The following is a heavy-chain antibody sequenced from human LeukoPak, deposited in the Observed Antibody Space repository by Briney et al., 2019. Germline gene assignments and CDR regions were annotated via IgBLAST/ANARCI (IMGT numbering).Heavy chain of an antibody. J-gene: IGHJ6*02. V-gene: IGHV3-7*03. Sequence: GGSLRLSCAASGFTFSNYWMTWVRQAPGKGLGWVANINRDGSVRYYVDSVKGRFTISRDDAKSSLYLQMNSLRAEDTAVYYCARRNAMDVWGQGTTVIVFS. CDR2: INRDGSVR. CDR1: GFTFSNYW. CDR3: ARRNAMDV.